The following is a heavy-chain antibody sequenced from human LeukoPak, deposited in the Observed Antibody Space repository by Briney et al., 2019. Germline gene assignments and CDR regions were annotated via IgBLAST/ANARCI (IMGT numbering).Heavy chain of an antibody. V-gene: IGHV3-72*01. Sequence: GGSLRLSCAASGFTCSGHDMHWVRQAPGKGLEWVGRSTNKGTGYITEYAASVNGRFTISRDDSQNSLYLQMKSLKTDDTAVYYCARAGYAHGLDVWAKGPRSPSP. D-gene: IGHD5-12*01. CDR2: STNKGTGYIT. J-gene: IGHJ6*02. CDR1: GFTCSGHD. CDR3: ARAGYAHGLDV.